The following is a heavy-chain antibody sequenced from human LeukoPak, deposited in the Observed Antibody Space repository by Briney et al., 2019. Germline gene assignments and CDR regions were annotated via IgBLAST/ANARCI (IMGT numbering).Heavy chain of an antibody. V-gene: IGHV4-59*01. CDR2: IYYSGST. CDR3: ARARRITGTGQFDY. Sequence: SETLSLTCTVSGGSISSYYWSWIRQPPGKGLEWIGYIYYSGSTNYNPSLKSRVTISVGTSKNQFSLKLSSVTAADTAVYYCARARRITGTGQFDYWGQGTLVTVSS. D-gene: IGHD1-7*01. CDR1: GGSISSYY. J-gene: IGHJ4*02.